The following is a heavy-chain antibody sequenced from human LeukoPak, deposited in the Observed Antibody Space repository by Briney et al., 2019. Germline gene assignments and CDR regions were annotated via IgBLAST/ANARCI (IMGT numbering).Heavy chain of an antibody. CDR1: GFTFSSYA. D-gene: IGHD4-17*01. V-gene: IGHV3-23*01. J-gene: IGHJ3*02. Sequence: GGSLRLSCAASGFTFSSYAMSWVRQAPGKGLEWVSSISGSGGSLYYAGSVKGRFTISRDNSKNTLYLQMNSLRAEDTAVYYCATPTTVTTDIWGQGTMVTVSS. CDR3: ATPTTVTTDI. CDR2: ISGSGGSL.